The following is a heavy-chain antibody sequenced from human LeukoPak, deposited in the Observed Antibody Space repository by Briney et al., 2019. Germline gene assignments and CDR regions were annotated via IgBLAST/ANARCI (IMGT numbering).Heavy chain of an antibody. CDR2: IIPIFGTA. Sequence: VKVSCKASGYTFTGYYMHWVRQAPGQGLEWMGGIIPIFGTANYAQKFQGRVTITADESTSTAYMELSSLRSEDTAVYYCAREPYSSGWPFHYYYYGMDVWGQGTTVTVSS. CDR3: AREPYSSGWPFHYYYYGMDV. CDR1: GYTFTGYY. J-gene: IGHJ6*02. V-gene: IGHV1-69*13. D-gene: IGHD6-19*01.